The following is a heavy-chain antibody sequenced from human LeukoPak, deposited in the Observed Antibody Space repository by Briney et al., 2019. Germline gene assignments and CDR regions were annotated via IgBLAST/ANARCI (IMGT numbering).Heavy chain of an antibody. J-gene: IGHJ4*02. D-gene: IGHD3-22*01. V-gene: IGHV3-30*18. CDR2: ISYDGSNK. CDR1: GFTFSSYG. CDR3: AKEKYYDSSGHPPDY. Sequence: GGSLRLSCAASGFTFSSYGMHWVRQAPGKGLEWVAVISYDGSNKYYADSVKGRFTISRDNSKNTLYLQMNSLRAEDTAVYYCAKEKYYDSSGHPPDYWGQGTLVTASS.